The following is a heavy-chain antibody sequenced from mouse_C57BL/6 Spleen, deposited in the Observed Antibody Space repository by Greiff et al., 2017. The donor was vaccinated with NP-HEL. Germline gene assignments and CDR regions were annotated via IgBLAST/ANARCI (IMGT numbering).Heavy chain of an antibody. J-gene: IGHJ1*03. CDR3: ARRGYYYGSSYFDWYFDV. D-gene: IGHD1-1*01. CDR1: GYTFTSYW. Sequence: QVQLQQPGTELVKPGASVKLSCKASGYTFTSYWMHWVKQRPGQGLEWIGNINPSNGGTNYNEKFKSKATLTVDKSSSTAYMQLSSLTSEDSAVYYWARRGYYYGSSYFDWYFDVWGTGTTVTVSS. V-gene: IGHV1-53*01. CDR2: INPSNGGT.